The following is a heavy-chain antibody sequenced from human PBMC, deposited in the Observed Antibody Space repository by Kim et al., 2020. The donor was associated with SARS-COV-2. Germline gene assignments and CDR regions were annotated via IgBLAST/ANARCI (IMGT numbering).Heavy chain of an antibody. CDR3: ARKMLYGDAFDV. CDR1: GDSISNTNW. D-gene: IGHD3-16*02. V-gene: IGHV4-28*01. J-gene: IGHJ3*01. CDR2: MYHSGST. Sequence: SETLSLTCAVSGDSISNTNWWGWIRQPPGKGLEWIVYMYHSGSTNYDPSLKSRVTMSMDTSKNQFSLKLSSVTAVDTAVYYCARKMLYGDAFDVWGQG.